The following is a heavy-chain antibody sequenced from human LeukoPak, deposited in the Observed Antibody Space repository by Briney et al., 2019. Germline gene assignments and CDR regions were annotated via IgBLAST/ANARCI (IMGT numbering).Heavy chain of an antibody. J-gene: IGHJ5*02. CDR3: ARHGKLSASRNWFDP. V-gene: IGHV5-51*01. D-gene: IGHD1-26*01. Sequence: PGESLKISCKASGYSFTSYWIAWVRQMTGKGLEWMGVIYPDDFDTRYSPSFQGQVTISADKSISTAFLQWSSLKASDTAIYYCARHGKLSASRNWFDPWGQGTLVTVSS. CDR2: IYPDDFDT. CDR1: GYSFTSYW.